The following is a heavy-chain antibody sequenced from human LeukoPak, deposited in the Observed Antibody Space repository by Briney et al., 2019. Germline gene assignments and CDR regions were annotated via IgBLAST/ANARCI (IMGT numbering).Heavy chain of an antibody. D-gene: IGHD3-16*01. CDR3: ARGGGLDV. CDR1: GFTLSSYW. CDR2: INHNGNVN. V-gene: IGHV3-7*03. Sequence: GGSLRLSCAASGFTLSSYWMNWARQAPGKGLEWVASINHNGNVNYCVDSVKGRFTISRDNAKNSLYLQMSNLRAEDTAVYFCARGGGLDVWGQGATVTVSS. J-gene: IGHJ6*02.